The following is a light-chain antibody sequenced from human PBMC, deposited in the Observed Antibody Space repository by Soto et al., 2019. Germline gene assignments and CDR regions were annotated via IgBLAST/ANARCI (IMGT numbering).Light chain of an antibody. CDR3: CSYAGSYTWV. CDR1: SSDVESRNL. CDR2: EVT. V-gene: IGLV2-23*02. Sequence: QSALTQPASVSGSPGQSITISCTGTSSDVESRNLVSWYQQHPGKAPKLIIYEVTKWPSGVSNRFSGSKSGNTASLTIFGLQAEDEADYYCCSYAGSYTWVFGGGTKLTVL. J-gene: IGLJ3*02.